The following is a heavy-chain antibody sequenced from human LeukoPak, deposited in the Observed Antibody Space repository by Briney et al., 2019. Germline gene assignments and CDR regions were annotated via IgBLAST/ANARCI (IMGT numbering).Heavy chain of an antibody. CDR2: ISGSSFNYI. CDR3: ARRDDYLPSDH. CDR1: GFIFSAYN. J-gene: IGHJ5*02. V-gene: IGHV3-21*01. Sequence: GGSLRLSCAASGFIFSAYNMVWVRQAPGKGLEWVARISGSSFNYINYADSVKGRFTVSRDNARNSLYLQMNSLRVEDTGVYYCARRDDYLPSDHWGQGNLVTVSS. D-gene: IGHD2/OR15-2a*01.